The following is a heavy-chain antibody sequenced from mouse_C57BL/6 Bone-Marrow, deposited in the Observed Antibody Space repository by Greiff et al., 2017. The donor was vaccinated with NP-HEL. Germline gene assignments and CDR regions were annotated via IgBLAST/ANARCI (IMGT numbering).Heavy chain of an antibody. CDR2: ISYDGSN. Sequence: EVQVVESGPGLVKPSQSLSLPCSVTGYSLTSGYYWTWFRQFPGNKLEWMGYISYDGSNNYHPSLKNRISITRDTSKNQFFLKLNSVTTEDTATYYCARGILRDWGQGTLVTVSA. CDR3: ARGILRD. V-gene: IGHV3-6*01. CDR1: GYSLTSGYY. J-gene: IGHJ3*01. D-gene: IGHD1-1*01.